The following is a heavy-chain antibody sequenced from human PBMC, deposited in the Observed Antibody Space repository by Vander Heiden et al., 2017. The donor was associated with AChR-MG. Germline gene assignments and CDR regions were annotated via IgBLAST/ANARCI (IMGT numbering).Heavy chain of an antibody. D-gene: IGHD3-22*01. CDR3: ARIQEGSQDDDSSGYYIFDY. CDR2: IFSNDEK. V-gene: IGHV2-26*01. Sequence: QVTLKESGPVLVKPTETLTLTCTVSGFSLSNARMGVSWIRQPPGKALEWLAHIFSNDEKSYSTSMKSRLTIAKDTSKSQVVLTRTKMDPVETATYYCARIQEGSQDDDSSGYYIFDYWGQGTLVTVSS. J-gene: IGHJ4*02. CDR1: GFSLSNARMG.